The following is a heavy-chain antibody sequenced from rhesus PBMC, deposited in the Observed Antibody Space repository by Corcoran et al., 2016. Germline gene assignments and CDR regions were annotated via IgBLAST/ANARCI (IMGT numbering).Heavy chain of an antibody. CDR1: GGSISSSY. CDR2: IYGSGSST. J-gene: IGHJ4*01. Sequence: QLQLQESGPGLVKPSETLSVTCAVSGGSISSSYWSWIRQAPGKGLEWIGYIYGSGSSTNYNPPLKSRVTLSVDTSKNQLSLKLSSVTAADTAVYYCASGGVAAPFDYWGQGVLVTVSS. D-gene: IGHD4-29*01. V-gene: IGHV4-169*02. CDR3: ASGGVAAPFDY.